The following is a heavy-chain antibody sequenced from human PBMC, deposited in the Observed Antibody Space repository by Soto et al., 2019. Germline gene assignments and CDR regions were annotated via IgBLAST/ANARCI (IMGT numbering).Heavy chain of an antibody. CDR3: TRYNWNDVPFDY. D-gene: IGHD1-1*01. Sequence: GKGLEWVGFIRSKAYGGTTEYAASVKGRFTISRDDSKSIAYLQMNSLKTEDTAVYHCTRYNWNDVPFDYWGQGTLVTVS. J-gene: IGHJ4*02. CDR2: IRSKAYGGTT. V-gene: IGHV3-49*02.